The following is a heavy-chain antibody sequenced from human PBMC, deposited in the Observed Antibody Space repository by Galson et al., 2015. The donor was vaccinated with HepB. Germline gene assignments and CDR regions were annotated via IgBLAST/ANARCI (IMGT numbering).Heavy chain of an antibody. CDR3: ASAEFIGWSGGAFNI. Sequence: SLRLSCAASGFAFSSYGMHWVRQAPGKGLEWVAVIYYDGGNKYYADSVKGRFTISRDNSKKMLHLLMNSLRADDTAVYYCASAEFIGWSGGAFNIWGQGTKVTVSS. J-gene: IGHJ3*02. V-gene: IGHV3-33*08. CDR2: IYYDGGNK. D-gene: IGHD6-19*01. CDR1: GFAFSSYG.